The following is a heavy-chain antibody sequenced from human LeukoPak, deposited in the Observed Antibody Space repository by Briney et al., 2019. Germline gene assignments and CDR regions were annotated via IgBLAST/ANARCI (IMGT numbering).Heavy chain of an antibody. CDR1: GGTFSSYT. CDR3: ASESGYYYDSSGQGGYFDY. D-gene: IGHD3-22*01. Sequence: SVKVSCTASGGTFSSYTISWVRQAPGKGLEWMARIIPILGIANYAQKFQGRVTITADKSTSTAYMELSSLRSEDTAVYYCASESGYYYDSSGQGGYFDYWGQGTLVTVSS. CDR2: IIPILGIA. J-gene: IGHJ4*02. V-gene: IGHV1-69*02.